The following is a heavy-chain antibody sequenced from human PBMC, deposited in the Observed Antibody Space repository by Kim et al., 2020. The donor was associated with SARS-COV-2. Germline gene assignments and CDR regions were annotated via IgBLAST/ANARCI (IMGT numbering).Heavy chain of an antibody. J-gene: IGHJ1*01. CDR3: ARGSSSWYPGVYFQH. Sequence: GGSLRLSCAASGFTFSSYAMHWVRQAPGKGLEWVAVISYDGSNKYYADSVKGRFTISRDNSKNTLYLQMNSLRAEDTAVYYCARGSSSWYPGVYFQHWG. CDR1: GFTFSSYA. D-gene: IGHD6-13*01. CDR2: ISYDGSNK. V-gene: IGHV3-30*04.